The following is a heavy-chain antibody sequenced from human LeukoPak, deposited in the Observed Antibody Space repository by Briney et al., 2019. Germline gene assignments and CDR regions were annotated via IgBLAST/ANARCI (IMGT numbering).Heavy chain of an antibody. Sequence: SETLSLTCTVSGGSISSSSLYWGWTRQPPGKGLEWIGSIYYSGSTYYNSSLKSRVTISVGTSKNQFSLKLSSVTAADTAVYYCARLSYYYGSGSYSLIDYWGQGTLVTVSS. J-gene: IGHJ4*02. CDR3: ARLSYYYGSGSYSLIDY. D-gene: IGHD3-10*01. CDR2: IYYSGST. CDR1: GGSISSSSLY. V-gene: IGHV4-39*01.